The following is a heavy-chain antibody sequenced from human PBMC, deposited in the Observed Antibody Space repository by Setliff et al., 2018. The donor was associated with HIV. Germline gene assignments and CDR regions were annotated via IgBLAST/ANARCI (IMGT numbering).Heavy chain of an antibody. Sequence: PSETLSLTCTVSGDPINNHYWSWIRQPPGEGLEWIGHISYNEYTNYNPSLKSRVTISLDTSKKHFSLDLYSVTAADTAVYYCARDHNSGTLHAFDLWGQGTKVTVSS. CDR3: ARDHNSGTLHAFDL. J-gene: IGHJ3*01. CDR2: ISYNEYT. V-gene: IGHV4-59*11. CDR1: GDPINNHY. D-gene: IGHD1-26*01.